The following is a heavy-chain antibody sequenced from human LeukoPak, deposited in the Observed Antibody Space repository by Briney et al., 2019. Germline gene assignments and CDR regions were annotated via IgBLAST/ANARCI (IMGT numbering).Heavy chain of an antibody. CDR1: GYTFTSYW. CDR3: ARFIAAPYYFDY. V-gene: IGHV5-51*01. CDR2: IYPGDSDT. J-gene: IGHJ4*02. Sequence: GESLKISCEGSGYTFTSYWIAWVRQMPGKGLEWMGIIYPGDSDTRYSPSFQGQVTISADKSISTAYLQWSSLKASDTAMYYCARFIAAPYYFDYWGRGTLVTVSS. D-gene: IGHD6-13*01.